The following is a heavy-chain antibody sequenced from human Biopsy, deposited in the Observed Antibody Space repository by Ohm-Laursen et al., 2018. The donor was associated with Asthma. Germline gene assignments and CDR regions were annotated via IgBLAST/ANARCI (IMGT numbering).Heavy chain of an antibody. D-gene: IGHD1-1*01. CDR3: ATDLWNPRKDYDY. CDR2: FDIEDGEA. J-gene: IGHJ4*02. CDR1: GDTLTERS. Sequence: ASVKVSCNVSGDTLTERSIHWVRQAPRKGLEWMGGFDIEDGEASYAQKFKGRVTLTEDPSTDTVYMEVSSLRSDDTAVYYCATDLWNPRKDYDYWGQGTLVTVSS. V-gene: IGHV1-24*01.